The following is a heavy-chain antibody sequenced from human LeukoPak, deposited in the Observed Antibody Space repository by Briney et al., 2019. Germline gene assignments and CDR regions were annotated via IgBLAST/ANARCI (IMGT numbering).Heavy chain of an antibody. V-gene: IGHV1-69*05. D-gene: IGHD2-2*02. J-gene: IGHJ6*03. CDR2: IIPIFGTA. Sequence: GASVKVSCKASGGTFSSYAISWVRQAPGQGLEWMGGIIPIFGTANYAQKFQGRVTITTDESTSTAYIELSSLRSEDTAVYYCARGPYCSSTSCYTADILTGYDYYYMDVWGKGTTVTVSS. CDR3: ARGPYCSSTSCYTADILTGYDYYYMDV. CDR1: GGTFSSYA.